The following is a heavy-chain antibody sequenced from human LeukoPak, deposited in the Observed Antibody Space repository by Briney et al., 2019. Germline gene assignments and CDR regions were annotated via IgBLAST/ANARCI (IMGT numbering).Heavy chain of an antibody. CDR1: GFTFSSYG. D-gene: IGHD1-26*01. V-gene: IGHV3-30*18. Sequence: SGGSLRLSCAASGFTFSSYGMHWFPQSPGKGLEWVAFISYDGSNKYYAHSVKGRFTIFRDNSKNTLYLQMNSLIAEDTAVYYCAKDDQWELLLGLLDYWGQGTLVTVSS. CDR3: AKDDQWELLLGLLDY. J-gene: IGHJ4*02. CDR2: ISYDGSNK.